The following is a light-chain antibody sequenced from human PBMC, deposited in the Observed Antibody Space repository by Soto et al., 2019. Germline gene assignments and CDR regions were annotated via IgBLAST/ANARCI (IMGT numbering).Light chain of an antibody. Sequence: EVVMTQSPATVSVSPGEGATLSCRASQSVNSNLAWYQQKPGQAPRLLIHGASTRATGVPARFSGSGSGTEFTLSISSLQSEDFAVYYCQQYNDWPLYTFGQGTKVDIK. CDR2: GAS. CDR1: QSVNSN. J-gene: IGKJ2*01. V-gene: IGKV3-15*01. CDR3: QQYNDWPLYT.